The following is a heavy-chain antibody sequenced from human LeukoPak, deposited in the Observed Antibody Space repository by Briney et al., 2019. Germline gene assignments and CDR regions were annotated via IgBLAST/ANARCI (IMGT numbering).Heavy chain of an antibody. V-gene: IGHV3-23*01. Sequence: GGSLRLSCAASGFPFSTYSMHWVRQAPGKGLEWVSAISGSGGSTYYADSVKGRFTISRNNSKNTLYLQMNSLRAEDTAVYYCARRVGATNYNWFDPWGQGTLVTVSS. CDR2: ISGSGGST. J-gene: IGHJ5*02. D-gene: IGHD1-26*01. CDR1: GFPFSTYS. CDR3: ARRVGATNYNWFDP.